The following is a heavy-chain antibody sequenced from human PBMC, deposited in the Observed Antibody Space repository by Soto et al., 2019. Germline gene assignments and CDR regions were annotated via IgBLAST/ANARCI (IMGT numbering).Heavy chain of an antibody. Sequence: SETLSLTCTVSGGSISSYYWSWIRQPPGKGLEWIGYIYYSGSTNYNPPLKSRVTISVDTSKNQFSLKLSSVTAADTAVYYCARAVGATRPNFDYWGQGTLVTVSS. CDR1: GGSISSYY. D-gene: IGHD1-26*01. CDR2: IYYSGST. V-gene: IGHV4-59*01. CDR3: ARAVGATRPNFDY. J-gene: IGHJ4*02.